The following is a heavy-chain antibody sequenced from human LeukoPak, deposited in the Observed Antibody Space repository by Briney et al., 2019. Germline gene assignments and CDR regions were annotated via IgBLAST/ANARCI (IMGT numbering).Heavy chain of an antibody. Sequence: MPSETLSLTCTVSGGSIGSYYWSWIRQPPGKGLEWIGHISYSGSTNYNPSLKSRVTISVDTSRNQFSLELSPVTAADTAVYYCARGTTTVTHWGQGTLVTVSS. CDR2: ISYSGST. CDR3: ARGTTTVTH. V-gene: IGHV4-59*08. J-gene: IGHJ4*02. CDR1: GGSIGSYY. D-gene: IGHD4-11*01.